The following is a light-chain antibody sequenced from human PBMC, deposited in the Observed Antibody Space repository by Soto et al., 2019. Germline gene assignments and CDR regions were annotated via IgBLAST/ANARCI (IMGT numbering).Light chain of an antibody. J-gene: IGKJ4*01. CDR1: QSVSDN. V-gene: IGKV3-15*01. CDR2: DTS. CDR3: QPRDNWPLT. Sequence: SPASLTLSPAARAILSCRAGQSVSDNLAWYQQKPGQPPRLLFYDTSSRATGVPHRFSASRSGTDFTLTINSLQSEDFAIYYCQPRDNWPLTFGGGTKVDIK.